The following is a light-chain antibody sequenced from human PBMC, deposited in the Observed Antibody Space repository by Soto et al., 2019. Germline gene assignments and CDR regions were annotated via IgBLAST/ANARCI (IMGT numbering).Light chain of an antibody. CDR2: GAS. CDR3: QQYGGSPRT. Sequence: EIVLTQSPGTLSLSPGEGATLSCRASQSISSNFLAWYQQKRGQAPRLLIHGASNRATGIPDRFSGSGSGTDFTLTSTRLEPEDFAVYYCQQYGGSPRTFGQGTKVEV. J-gene: IGKJ1*01. V-gene: IGKV3-20*01. CDR1: QSISSNF.